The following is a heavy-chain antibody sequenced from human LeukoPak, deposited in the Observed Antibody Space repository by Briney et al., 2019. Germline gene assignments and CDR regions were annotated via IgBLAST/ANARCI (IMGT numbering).Heavy chain of an antibody. D-gene: IGHD6-19*01. CDR1: GFTFSSYG. J-gene: IGHJ4*02. CDR2: IWYDGSNK. V-gene: IGHV3-33*06. CDR3: AKDVSWAGHGGGVPIAVAGISGYFDY. Sequence: TGRSLRLSCAACGFTFSSYGMHWVRQAPGKGLEWVAVIWYDGSNKYYADSVKGRFTISRDNSKNTLYLQMNSLRAEDTAVYYCAKDVSWAGHGGGVPIAVAGISGYFDYWGQGTLVTVFS.